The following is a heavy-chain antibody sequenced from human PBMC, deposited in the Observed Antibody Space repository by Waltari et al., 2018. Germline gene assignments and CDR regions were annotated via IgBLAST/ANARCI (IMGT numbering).Heavy chain of an antibody. CDR3: ARGPPMTSPVGGI. V-gene: IGHV4-34*01. CDR1: GGSFSGYY. D-gene: IGHD3-16*01. CDR2: INHSGST. J-gene: IGHJ3*02. Sequence: QVQLQQWGAGLLKPSETLSLTCAVYGGSFSGYYWSWFRQPPGKGLEWIGEINHSGSTNYNPSLKSRVTISVDTSKNQFSLKLSSVTAADTAVYYCARGPPMTSPVGGIWGQGTMVTVSS.